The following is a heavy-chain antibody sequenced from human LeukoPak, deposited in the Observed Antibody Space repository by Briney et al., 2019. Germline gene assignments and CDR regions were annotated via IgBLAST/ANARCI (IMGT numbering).Heavy chain of an antibody. J-gene: IGHJ4*02. CDR3: ARIPPLSD. D-gene: IGHD2/OR15-2a*01. CDR1: GFTLNTFA. Sequence: GGSLRLSCAASGFTLNTFAMHWVRQAPGRGLERVAVISYDSSNYYYADSVKGRFTISRDNAKNSLYLQMNSLRAEDTAVYYCARIPPLSDWGQGTLVTVSS. V-gene: IGHV3-30-3*01. CDR2: ISYDSSNY.